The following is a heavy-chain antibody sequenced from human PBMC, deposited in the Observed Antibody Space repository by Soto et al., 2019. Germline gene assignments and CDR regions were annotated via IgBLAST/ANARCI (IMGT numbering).Heavy chain of an antibody. J-gene: IGHJ4*02. CDR3: TTSTTSRGATAY. V-gene: IGHV3-15*07. Sequence: EVQVVESGGGLVKPGGSLRLSCAASGFIFSNARMNWVRQAPGKGLEWVGRIKSETDGGTADYAAPVNGRFTISRDDTKNTLYLKMNSLKTEDTAVYYCTTSTTSRGATAYRGQGTLVTVSS. CDR2: IKSETDGGTA. D-gene: IGHD3-10*01. CDR1: GFIFSNAR.